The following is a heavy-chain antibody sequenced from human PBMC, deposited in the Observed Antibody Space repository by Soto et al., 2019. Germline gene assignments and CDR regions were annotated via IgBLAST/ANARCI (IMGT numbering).Heavy chain of an antibody. CDR2: INAGNGNT. Sequence: QVQLVQSGAEVKKPGASVKVSCKASGYTFTSYAMHWVRQAPGQRLEWMGWINAGNGNTQYSQKFQGRVTITRDTSASTAYMELSSLRSEDTAVYYCARELDYWGQGTLVTVSS. V-gene: IGHV1-3*01. CDR1: GYTFTSYA. J-gene: IGHJ4*02. CDR3: ARELDY.